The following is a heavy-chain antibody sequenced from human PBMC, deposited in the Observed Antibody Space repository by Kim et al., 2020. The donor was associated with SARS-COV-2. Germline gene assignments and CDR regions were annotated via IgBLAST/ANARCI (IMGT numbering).Heavy chain of an antibody. J-gene: IGHJ6*02. V-gene: IGHV3-21*01. Sequence: GGSLRLSCAASGFTFSTYSMDWVRQAPGKGLEWVSSISSSSSYIYYGHSVKGRFTISRDNAKNSLYLQMNSLRAEDTAVYYCARDRREYSSSGGHYYYYYGMDVWGQGTTVTVSS. CDR2: ISSSSSYI. CDR1: GFTFSTYS. D-gene: IGHD6-13*01. CDR3: ARDRREYSSSGGHYYYYYGMDV.